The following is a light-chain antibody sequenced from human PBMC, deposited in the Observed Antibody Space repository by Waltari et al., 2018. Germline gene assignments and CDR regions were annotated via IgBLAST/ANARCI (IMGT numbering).Light chain of an antibody. CDR2: DAS. V-gene: IGKV3-11*01. CDR3: QQRSNWLLT. Sequence: EIVLTQSPATLSLSPGERATLSCRASQSVSSYLAWYQQKPGQAPRLLLYDASNRATGIPARFSGSGSGTDFTLTINSLEPEDFAVYYCQQRSNWLLTFGGGTKVEI. CDR1: QSVSSY. J-gene: IGKJ4*01.